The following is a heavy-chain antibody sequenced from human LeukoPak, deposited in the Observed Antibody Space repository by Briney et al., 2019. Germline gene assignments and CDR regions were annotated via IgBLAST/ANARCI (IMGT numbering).Heavy chain of an antibody. CDR1: GYTFTSYG. CDR2: ISAYNGNT. J-gene: IGHJ5*02. D-gene: IGHD3-9*01. Sequence: ASVKVSCKASGYTFTSYGISWVRQAPGQGLEWMGWISAYNGNTNYAQKLQGRVTMTTDTSTSTAYMELRSLRSDDTAVYYCARDRTDYDILTGYYNRDWFDPWGQRTLVTVSS. V-gene: IGHV1-18*01. CDR3: ARDRTDYDILTGYYNRDWFDP.